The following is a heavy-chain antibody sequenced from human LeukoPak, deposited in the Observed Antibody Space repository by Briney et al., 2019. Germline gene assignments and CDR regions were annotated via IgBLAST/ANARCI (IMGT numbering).Heavy chain of an antibody. D-gene: IGHD6-13*01. V-gene: IGHV3-30-3*01. CDR1: GFTFSSYA. J-gene: IGHJ4*02. CDR3: ARALGIAGIDY. Sequence: GRSLRLSCAASGFTFSSYAMHWVRQAPGKGLEWVAVISYDGSNKYYADSVKGRFTISRDNSKNTLYLQMNSLRAEDTAVYYCARALGIAGIDYWGPGTPVNRL. CDR2: ISYDGSNK.